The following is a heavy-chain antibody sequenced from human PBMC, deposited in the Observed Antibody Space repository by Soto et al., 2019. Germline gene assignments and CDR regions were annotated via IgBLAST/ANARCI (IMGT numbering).Heavy chain of an antibody. CDR1: GGSISMGGYY. V-gene: IGHV4-31*03. D-gene: IGHD2-15*01. CDR2: IYYSGST. Sequence: PSETLSLTCTVSGGSISMGGYYWSWIRQHPGKGLEWIGYIYYSGSTYYNPSLKSRVTISVDTSKNQFSLKLSSVTAADTAVYYCARESGRSSACFAPWGQGTLVPVSS. J-gene: IGHJ5*02. CDR3: ARESGRSSACFAP.